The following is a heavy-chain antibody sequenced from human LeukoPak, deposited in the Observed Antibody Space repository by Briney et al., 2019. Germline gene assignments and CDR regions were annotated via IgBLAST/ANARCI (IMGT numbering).Heavy chain of an antibody. Sequence: PSETLSLTCTVSGGSISSYYWSWIRQPPGKGLEWIGYIYYSGSTNYNPSLKSRVTISVDTSKNQFSLKLSSVTAADTAVYYCARDVWGGYYFDYWGQGTLVTVSS. CDR1: GGSISSYY. CDR3: ARDVWGGYYFDY. J-gene: IGHJ4*02. D-gene: IGHD3-16*01. CDR2: IYYSGST. V-gene: IGHV4-59*08.